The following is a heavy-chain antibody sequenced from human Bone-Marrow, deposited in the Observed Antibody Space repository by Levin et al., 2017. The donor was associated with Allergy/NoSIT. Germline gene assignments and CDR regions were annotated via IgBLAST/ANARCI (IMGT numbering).Heavy chain of an antibody. V-gene: IGHV3-9*01. CDR2: ISWNSGSI. CDR3: AKEDQGSGSYSFGYYGMDV. Sequence: GGSLRLSCAASGFTFDDYAMHWVRQAPGKGLEWVSGISWNSGSIGYADSVKGRFTISRDNAKNSLYLQMNSLRAEDTALYYCAKEDQGSGSYSFGYYGMDVWGQGTTVTVSS. CDR1: GFTFDDYA. D-gene: IGHD3-10*01. J-gene: IGHJ6*02.